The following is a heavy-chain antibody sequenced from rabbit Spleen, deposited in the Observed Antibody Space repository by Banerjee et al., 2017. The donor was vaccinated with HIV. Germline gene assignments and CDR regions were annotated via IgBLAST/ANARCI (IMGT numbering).Heavy chain of an antibody. D-gene: IGHD1-1*01. CDR3: VRGASGSGYYSL. J-gene: IGHJ3*01. V-gene: IGHV1S47*01. CDR2: IYNGDGST. CDR1: GFDFSSDA. Sequence: ESGGGLVKPEGSLTLTCKVSGFDFSSDAMCWVRQAPGKGPELIACIYNGDGSTYYASWVNGRFTISKTSSTTVTLQMTSLTVADTATYFCVRGASGSGYYSLWGQGTLVTVS.